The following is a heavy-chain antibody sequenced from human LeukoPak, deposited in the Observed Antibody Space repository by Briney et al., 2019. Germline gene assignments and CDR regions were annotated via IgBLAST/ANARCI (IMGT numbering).Heavy chain of an antibody. V-gene: IGHV1-69*13. CDR2: IIPIFGTA. Sequence: GASVKVSCKASGGTFSSYAISWVRQAPGQGLEWMGGIIPIFGTANYAQKFQGRVTITADEYTSTAYMELSSLRSEDTAVYYCARAQASGSYYLPIDYWGQGTLVTVSS. D-gene: IGHD1-26*01. J-gene: IGHJ4*02. CDR3: ARAQASGSYYLPIDY. CDR1: GGTFSSYA.